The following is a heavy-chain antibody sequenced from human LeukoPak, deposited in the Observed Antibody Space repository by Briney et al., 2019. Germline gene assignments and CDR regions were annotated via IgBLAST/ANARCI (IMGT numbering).Heavy chain of an antibody. Sequence: SETLSLTCTVSGGSISSYYWSWIRQPAGKGLEWIGRIYTSGSTNYNPSLKSRVTMSVDTSKNQFSLKLSSVTAADTAVYYCARDYGSSLREDWCDPWGQGTLVTVSS. CDR1: GGSISSYY. CDR2: IYTSGST. J-gene: IGHJ5*02. V-gene: IGHV4-4*07. D-gene: IGHD6-13*01. CDR3: ARDYGSSLREDWCDP.